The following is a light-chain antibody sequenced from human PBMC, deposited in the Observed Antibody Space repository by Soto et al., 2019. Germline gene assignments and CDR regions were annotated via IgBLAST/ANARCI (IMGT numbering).Light chain of an antibody. CDR2: EVS. CDR1: SSDVGDYNY. CDR3: SSFVGSPVV. J-gene: IGLJ2*01. V-gene: IGLV2-8*01. Sequence: QSAPTQPPSASGSPGQSVTIPCTGTSSDVGDYNYVSWYQQHPGKVPKLVIYEVSKRPSGVPDRFSGSKSGNTASLTVSGLQAEDEADYYCSSFVGSPVVFGGGTKVTVL.